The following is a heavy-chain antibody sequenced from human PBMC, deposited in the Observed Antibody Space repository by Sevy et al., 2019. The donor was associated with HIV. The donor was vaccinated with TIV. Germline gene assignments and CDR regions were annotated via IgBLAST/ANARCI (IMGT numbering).Heavy chain of an antibody. V-gene: IGHV5-51*01. CDR2: IYPGDSDT. CDR1: GYNFTNYW. J-gene: IGHJ4*02. CDR3: ARQEKLLWFGESQPAHFDY. D-gene: IGHD3-10*01. Sequence: GESLKISCKGSGYNFTNYWIGWVRQMPGKGLEWMGIIYPGDSDTRYSPSFQGQVTISADKSISTAFLQWSSLKASDTAMYYCARQEKLLWFGESQPAHFDYWGQGTLVTVSS.